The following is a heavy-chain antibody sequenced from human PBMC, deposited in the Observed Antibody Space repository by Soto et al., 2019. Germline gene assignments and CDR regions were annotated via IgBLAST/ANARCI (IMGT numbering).Heavy chain of an antibody. J-gene: IGHJ1*01. D-gene: IGHD3-22*01. CDR2: ISAYNGNT. V-gene: IGHV1-18*04. CDR3: ARDSTGYYYDSSGYPPDEYFQH. CDR1: GYTFTSYG. Sequence: GASVKVSCKASGYTFTSYGISWVRQAPGQGLEWMGWISAYNGNTNYAQKLQGRVTMTTDTSTSTAYMELRSLRSDDTAVYYCARDSTGYYYDSSGYPPDEYFQHWGQGTLVTVSS.